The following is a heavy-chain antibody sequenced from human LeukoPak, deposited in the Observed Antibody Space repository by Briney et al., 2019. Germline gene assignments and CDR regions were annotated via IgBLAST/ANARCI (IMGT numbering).Heavy chain of an antibody. CDR3: ARDGDSNWYFDL. Sequence: GGSLRLSCAASGFSVSRNYMTWVRQAPGEGLEWVSLIYSGGSTSYADSVKGRFTISRDNSKNTLYLQMNSLRAEDTAIYYCARDGDSNWYFDLWGRGTLVTVSS. V-gene: IGHV3-66*01. CDR1: GFSVSRNY. D-gene: IGHD4-11*01. CDR2: IYSGGST. J-gene: IGHJ2*01.